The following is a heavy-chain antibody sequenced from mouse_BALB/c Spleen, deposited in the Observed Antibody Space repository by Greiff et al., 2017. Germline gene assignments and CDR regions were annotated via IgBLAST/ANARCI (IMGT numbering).Heavy chain of an antibody. CDR2: IYPGNGDT. Sequence: QVQLQQPGAELVKPGASVKMSCKASGYTFTSYNMHWVKQTPGQGLEWIGAIYPGNGDTSYNQKFKGKATLTADKSSSTAYMQLSSLTSEDSAVYYCAYYGSSYWYFDVWGAGTTVTVSS. CDR1: GYTFTSYN. V-gene: IGHV1-12*01. D-gene: IGHD1-1*01. J-gene: IGHJ1*01. CDR3: AYYGSSYWYFDV.